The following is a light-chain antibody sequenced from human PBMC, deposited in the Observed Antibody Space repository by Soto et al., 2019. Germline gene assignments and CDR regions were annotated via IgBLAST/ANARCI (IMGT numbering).Light chain of an antibody. CDR1: QSVSSSY. CDR2: GAS. V-gene: IGKV3-20*01. J-gene: IGKJ1*01. Sequence: MVLTQSPGTLSLSPLEIATLSCMASQSVSSSYLAWYQQKPGQAPRLLIYGASSRATGIPDRFSGSGSGTDFTLTISRLEPEDFAVYYCQQYGSSPTTFGQGTKVDIK. CDR3: QQYGSSPTT.